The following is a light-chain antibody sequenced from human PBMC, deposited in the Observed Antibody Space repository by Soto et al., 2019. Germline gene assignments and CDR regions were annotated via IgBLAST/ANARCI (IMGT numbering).Light chain of an antibody. CDR2: DAS. Sequence: IQMTQSPSSLSASVGDRVSITCRASQSISSWLAWYQQKPGKAPKLLIYDASSLESGVPSRFSGSGSGTEFTLTISSLEPADFGVYYCQQRHNWPITFGQGTRLEIK. CDR1: QSISSW. V-gene: IGKV1-5*01. CDR3: QQRHNWPIT. J-gene: IGKJ5*01.